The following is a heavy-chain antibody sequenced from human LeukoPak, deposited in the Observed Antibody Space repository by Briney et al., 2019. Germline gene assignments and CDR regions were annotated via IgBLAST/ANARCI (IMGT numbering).Heavy chain of an antibody. D-gene: IGHD2-2*01. CDR3: ARAPLVVVPAAHNWFDP. V-gene: IGHV1-69*05. CDR1: GGTFSSYA. J-gene: IGHJ5*02. CDR2: IIPIFGTA. Sequence: ASAKVSCKASGGTFSSYAISWVRQAPGQGLEWMGRIIPIFGTANYAQKFQGRVTITTDESTSTAYMELSSLRSEDTAVYYCARAPLVVVPAAHNWFDPWGQGTLVTVSS.